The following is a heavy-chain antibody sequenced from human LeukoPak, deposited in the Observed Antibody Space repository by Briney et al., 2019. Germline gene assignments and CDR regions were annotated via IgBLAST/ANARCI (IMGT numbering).Heavy chain of an antibody. J-gene: IGHJ4*02. CDR3: AKRSSISSGYFDF. V-gene: IGHV3-23*01. CDR2: ITGSGAST. CDR1: GFTFGDYA. D-gene: IGHD3-22*01. Sequence: GGSLRLSCTASGFTFGDYAMTWVRQAPGKGLEWVSAITGSGASTNYADSVKGRFTISRDNSKNTIYLQMNSLRAEDTAKYYCAKRSSISSGYFDFWGRGTLVTVSS.